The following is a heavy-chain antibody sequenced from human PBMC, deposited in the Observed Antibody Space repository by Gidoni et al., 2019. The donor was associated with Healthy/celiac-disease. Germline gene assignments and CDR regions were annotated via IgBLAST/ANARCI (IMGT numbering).Heavy chain of an antibody. D-gene: IGHD5-18*01. Sequence: EVQLVESGGGLVQPGRSLILSCTASGFTFGYYAMSWVRQAPGKGLEWVGFIRSKAYGGTTEYAASVKGRFTISRDDSKSIAYLQMNSLKTEDTAVYYCTRIGYSYGFTTYGMDVWGQGTTVTVSS. CDR1: GFTFGYYA. CDR2: IRSKAYGGTT. V-gene: IGHV3-49*04. CDR3: TRIGYSYGFTTYGMDV. J-gene: IGHJ6*02.